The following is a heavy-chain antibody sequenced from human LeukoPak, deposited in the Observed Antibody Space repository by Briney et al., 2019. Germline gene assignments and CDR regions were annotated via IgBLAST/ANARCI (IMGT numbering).Heavy chain of an antibody. CDR3: ARRITMVRGGNWFDP. V-gene: IGHV4-34*01. J-gene: IGHJ5*02. Sequence: PSETLSLTCAVYGVSFSGYYWSWIRQPPGKGLEWIGEINHSGSTNYNPSLKSRVTISVDTSKNQFSLKLSSVTAADTAVYYCARRITMVRGGNWFDPWGQGTLVTVSS. CDR1: GVSFSGYY. D-gene: IGHD3-10*01. CDR2: INHSGST.